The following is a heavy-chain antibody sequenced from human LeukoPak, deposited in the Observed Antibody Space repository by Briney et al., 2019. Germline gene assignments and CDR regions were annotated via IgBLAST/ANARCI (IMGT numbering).Heavy chain of an antibody. CDR2: IYYDGST. D-gene: IGHD3-22*01. Sequence: TSETLSLTCTVSGGSISSSSYYWGWIRQPPEQGLEWIGSIYYDGSTYYNPSLKSRVTISVDTSKNQFSLNLSSVTAADTAVYYCARHSKYYYDSSGSYVGYFQHWGQGTLVTVSS. CDR3: ARHSKYYYDSSGSYVGYFQH. V-gene: IGHV4-39*01. J-gene: IGHJ1*01. CDR1: GGSISSSSYY.